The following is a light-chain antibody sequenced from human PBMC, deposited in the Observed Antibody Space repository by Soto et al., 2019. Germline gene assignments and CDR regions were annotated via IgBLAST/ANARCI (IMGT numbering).Light chain of an antibody. Sequence: DIQMTQSPSSLSASVGDRVTITCRASQAISNYVAWYQQKPGKVPKLLIYTASTLQSGVPSRFSGSGSGTDFTLTISSLQPEDVATYYCQNYHTAPALTFGGGTKVEI. J-gene: IGKJ4*01. CDR1: QAISNY. CDR2: TAS. V-gene: IGKV1-27*01. CDR3: QNYHTAPALT.